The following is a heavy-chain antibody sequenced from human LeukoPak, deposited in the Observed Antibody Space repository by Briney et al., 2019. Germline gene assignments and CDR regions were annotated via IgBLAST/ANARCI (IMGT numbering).Heavy chain of an antibody. J-gene: IGHJ4*02. CDR1: GFTFSSYA. CDR2: IWYDGSNK. Sequence: GGSLRLSCAASGFTFSSYAMHWVRQAPGKGLEWVAVIWYDGSNKYYADSVKGRFTISRDNSKNTLYLQMNSLRAEDTAVYYCARAPDYGSGSYSDYWGQGTLVTVSS. V-gene: IGHV3-33*08. CDR3: ARAPDYGSGSYSDY. D-gene: IGHD3-10*01.